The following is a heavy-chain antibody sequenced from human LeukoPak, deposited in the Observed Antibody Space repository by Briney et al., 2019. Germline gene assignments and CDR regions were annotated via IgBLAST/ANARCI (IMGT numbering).Heavy chain of an antibody. V-gene: IGHV3-23*01. CDR1: GFTFSSYC. Sequence: GGSLRLSCAASGFTFSSYCMSWVRQAPGKGLEWVSCISGSGSSTYYADSVKGRFTISRDNSKNTLYLQMNSLRAEDTAVYYCAKVSIAAAGTFFDYWGQGTLVTVSS. J-gene: IGHJ4*02. CDR2: ISGSGSST. CDR3: AKVSIAAAGTFFDY. D-gene: IGHD6-13*01.